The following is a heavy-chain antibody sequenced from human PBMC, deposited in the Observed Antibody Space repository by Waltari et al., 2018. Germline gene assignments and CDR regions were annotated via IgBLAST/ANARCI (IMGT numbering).Heavy chain of an antibody. J-gene: IGHJ5*02. CDR2: INSGSTSI. CDR1: GFTFSTYT. V-gene: IGHV3-21*01. Sequence: EVLLVESGGGLVKPGGSLRLPCAASGFTFSTYTMNWVRQAPGKGLEWVSSINSGSTSIYYADSVKGRFTISRDNAKNSLYLQMNSLRAEDTALYYCAREVRRNWFDPWGQGTLVTVSS. CDR3: AREVRRNWFDP.